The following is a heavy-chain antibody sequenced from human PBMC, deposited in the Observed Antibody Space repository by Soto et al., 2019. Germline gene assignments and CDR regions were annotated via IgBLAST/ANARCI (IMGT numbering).Heavy chain of an antibody. CDR3: TTAEDDYGDYYYYGMDV. D-gene: IGHD4-17*01. J-gene: IGHJ6*02. Sequence: PGGSLRLSCAASGFTFSNAWMNWVRQAPGKGLEWVGRIKSKTDGGTTGYAAPVKGRFTISRDDSKNTLYLQMNSLKTEDTAVYYCTTAEDDYGDYYYYGMDVWGQGTTVTVSS. CDR1: GFTFSNAW. CDR2: IKSKTDGGTT. V-gene: IGHV3-15*07.